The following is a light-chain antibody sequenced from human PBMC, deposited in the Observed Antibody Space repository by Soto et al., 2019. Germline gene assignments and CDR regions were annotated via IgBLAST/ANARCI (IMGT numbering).Light chain of an antibody. CDR3: SSYAGSNNVI. CDR1: SSDVGAYDY. Sequence: QSALTQPPSASGAPGQSVTISCTGTSSDVGAYDYVSWYQQESGKAPKLLLYEVTKRPSGVPDRFSGSKSGTTASLTVSGLQAEDEADYYCSSYAGSNNVIFGAGTQLTVL. CDR2: EVT. J-gene: IGLJ2*01. V-gene: IGLV2-8*01.